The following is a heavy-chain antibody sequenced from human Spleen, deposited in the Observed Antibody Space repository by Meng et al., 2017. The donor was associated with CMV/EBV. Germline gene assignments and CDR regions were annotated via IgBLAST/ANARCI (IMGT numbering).Heavy chain of an antibody. CDR3: AASAAVVAGTW. V-gene: IGHV3-21*01. CDR2: ISSDSTRI. D-gene: IGHD2-15*01. CDR1: GFTFSGYS. Sequence: GESLKISCAASGFTFSGYSMNWVRQAPGKGLEWVSSISSDSTRIYYADSVKGRLTISRDNAKNSLYLQMNSLRAEDTAVFYCAASAAVVAGTWWGQGTLVTVSS. J-gene: IGHJ4*02.